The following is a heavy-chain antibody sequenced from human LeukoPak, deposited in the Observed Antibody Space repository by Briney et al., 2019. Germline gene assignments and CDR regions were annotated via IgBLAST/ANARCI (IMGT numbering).Heavy chain of an antibody. D-gene: IGHD3-22*01. V-gene: IGHV3-48*04. CDR3: ANYYYDTSGYKN. CDR1: GFTFSTYS. CDR2: ITDDASTI. J-gene: IGHJ4*02. Sequence: GGSLRLSCAASGFTFSTYSMNWVRQAPGKGLEWISYITDDASTIYYADSVQGRFTISRDNAENSLFLQMTSLRVEDTAVYYCANYYYDTSGYKNWGQGTLVTVSS.